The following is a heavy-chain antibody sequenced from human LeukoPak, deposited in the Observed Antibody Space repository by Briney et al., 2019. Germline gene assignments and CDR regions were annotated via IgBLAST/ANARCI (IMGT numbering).Heavy chain of an antibody. CDR3: ARWAGGHYDY. V-gene: IGHV3-7*01. Sequence: PGGSLRLSCAASRFTFSSYWMSWVRQAPGKGLEWVANIKQDGSEKYYVDSVKGRFTISRDNGKNSMYLQMNSLRAEDTAVYYCARWAGGHYDYWGQGTLVTVSS. CDR2: IKQDGSEK. D-gene: IGHD1-26*01. J-gene: IGHJ4*02. CDR1: RFTFSSYW.